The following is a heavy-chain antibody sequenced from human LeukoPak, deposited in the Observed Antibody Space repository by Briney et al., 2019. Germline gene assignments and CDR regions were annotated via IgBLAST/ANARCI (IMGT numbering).Heavy chain of an antibody. D-gene: IGHD3-22*01. V-gene: IGHV1-2*02. J-gene: IGHJ4*02. CDR3: ARDVYFYDSSGYLGY. CDR1: GYTFTGYY. CDR2: INPNSGGT. Sequence: GASVKVSCKASGYTFTGYYMHWVRQAPGQGLEWMGWINPNSGGTNYAQKFQGRVTMTRDTSISTAYMELSRLRSDDTAVYYCARDVYFYDSSGYLGYWGQGTLVTVSS.